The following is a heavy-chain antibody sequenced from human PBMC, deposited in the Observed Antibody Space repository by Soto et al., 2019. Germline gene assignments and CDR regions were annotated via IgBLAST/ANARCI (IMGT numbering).Heavy chain of an antibody. CDR1: GGTFSSYA. CDR3: ARGYSDYGGNPLYYYGMDV. D-gene: IGHD4-17*01. CDR2: IIPIFGTA. V-gene: IGHV1-69*13. Sequence: SVKVSCKASGGTFSSYAISWVRQAPGQGLEWMGGIIPIFGTANYAQKFQGRVTITADESTSTAYMELGSLRSEDTAVYYCARGYSDYGGNPLYYYGMDVWGQGTTVTVSS. J-gene: IGHJ6*02.